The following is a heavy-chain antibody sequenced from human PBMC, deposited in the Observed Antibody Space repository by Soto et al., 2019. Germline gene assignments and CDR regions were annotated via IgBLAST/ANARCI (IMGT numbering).Heavy chain of an antibody. V-gene: IGHV3-23*01. D-gene: IGHD2-15*01. J-gene: IGHJ6*03. CDR1: GFTFSSYA. CDR3: AKVPTLYCSGGSCYSGYYYYYMDV. CDR2: ISGSGGST. Sequence: GGSLRLSCAASGFTFSSYAMSWVRQAPGKGLEWVSAISGSGGSTYYADSVKGRFTISRDNSKNTLYLQMNSLRAEDTAVYYCAKVPTLYCSGGSCYSGYYYYYMDVWGKGTTVTVSS.